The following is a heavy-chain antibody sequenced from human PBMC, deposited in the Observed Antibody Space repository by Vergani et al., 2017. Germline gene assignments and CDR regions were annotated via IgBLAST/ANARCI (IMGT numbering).Heavy chain of an antibody. Sequence: QVQLQESGPGLVKPSQTLSLTCAVSGVALNSGDYYWTWIRQPAGKTLEWIGEIFSSGTTNYNPSFKNRVTMSVDTSKNQFSLKLNSVTAADTAVYYCARGSRAEGGSGPDNWGQGTLVTVSS. J-gene: IGHJ4*02. CDR3: ARGSRAEGGSGPDN. CDR1: GVALNSGDYY. D-gene: IGHD6-13*01. V-gene: IGHV4-61*02. CDR2: IFSSGTT.